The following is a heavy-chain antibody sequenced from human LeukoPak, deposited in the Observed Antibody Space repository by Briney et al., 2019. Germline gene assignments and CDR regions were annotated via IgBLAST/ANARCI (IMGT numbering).Heavy chain of an antibody. V-gene: IGHV1-18*01. CDR1: GYTFTSYG. D-gene: IGHD6-19*01. CDR3: ARDGVAGTGAGDY. J-gene: IGHJ4*02. Sequence: ASVKVSCKASGYTFTSYGITWVRQAPGQGLEWMGWISGYNGNTNYAQKFQGRVTMTTDTSTSTVYMELRSLRSDDTAVYYCARDGVAGTGAGDYWGQGTLVTVSS. CDR2: ISGYNGNT.